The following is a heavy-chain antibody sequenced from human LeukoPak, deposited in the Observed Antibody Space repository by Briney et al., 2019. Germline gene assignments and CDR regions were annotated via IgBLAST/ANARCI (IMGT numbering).Heavy chain of an antibody. Sequence: SETLSLTCAVYGGSFSGYYWSWIRQPPGKGLEWIGEINHSGSTNYNPSLKSRVTISVDTSKNQFSLKLSSVTAADTAVYYCARESRYYYDSSGYYPTRLGAFDIWGQGTMVTVSS. D-gene: IGHD3-22*01. CDR3: ARESRYYYDSSGYYPTRLGAFDI. CDR2: INHSGST. V-gene: IGHV4-34*01. J-gene: IGHJ3*02. CDR1: GGSFSGYY.